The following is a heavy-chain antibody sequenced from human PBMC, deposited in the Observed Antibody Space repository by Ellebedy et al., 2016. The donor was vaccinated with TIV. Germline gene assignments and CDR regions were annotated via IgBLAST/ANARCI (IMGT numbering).Heavy chain of an antibody. D-gene: IGHD4-17*01. CDR2: IRSKASGGTT. Sequence: GESLKISXTASGFAVGNEYMSWFRQAPGKGLEWVGFIRSKASGGTTDYDASVKGRFTISRDESKNIAYLQMNSPKTEDTAMYYCTREVSMTTVTNWGQGTLVTVSS. CDR3: TREVSMTTVTN. CDR1: GFAVGNEY. V-gene: IGHV3-49*03. J-gene: IGHJ4*02.